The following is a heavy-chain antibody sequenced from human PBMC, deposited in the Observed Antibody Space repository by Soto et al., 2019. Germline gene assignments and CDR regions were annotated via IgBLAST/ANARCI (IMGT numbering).Heavy chain of an antibody. CDR1: GFTFSSYS. CDR3: VRGASLNFDY. CDR2: VNWNGGST. Sequence: GGSLRLSCAASGFTFSSYSMHWVRQAPGKGLEWVSGVNWNGGSTGYADSVKGRFTISRDNAKNSLYLQMNSLRAEDTAFYYCVRGASLNFDYWGQGTLVTVSS. V-gene: IGHV3-20*04. J-gene: IGHJ4*02. D-gene: IGHD1-26*01.